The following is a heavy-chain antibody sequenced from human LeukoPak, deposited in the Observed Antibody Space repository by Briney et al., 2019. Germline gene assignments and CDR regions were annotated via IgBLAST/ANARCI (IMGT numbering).Heavy chain of an antibody. V-gene: IGHV3-21*01. CDR2: ISSSSSYI. Sequence: PGGSLRLSCATSGFTFSSYSMNWVRQAPGKRLEWVSSISSSSSYIYYADSVKGRFTISRDNAKNSLYLQMNSLRAEDTAVYYCARDLVWWPDSDAFDIWGQGTMVTVSS. CDR3: ARDLVWWPDSDAFDI. D-gene: IGHD3-10*01. CDR1: GFTFSSYS. J-gene: IGHJ3*02.